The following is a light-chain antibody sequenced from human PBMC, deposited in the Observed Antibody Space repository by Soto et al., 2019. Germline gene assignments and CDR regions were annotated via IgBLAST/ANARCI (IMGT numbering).Light chain of an antibody. J-gene: IGKJ1*01. Sequence: EIVLTQSPGTLSLSPWERATLSCRASQSLSSSQLAWYQQKPGQAPRLLIHDASSRATGISDRFTGSGSGTDFTLTITTLEPEDFAVYYCQQYGSSGTFGQGTKVDIK. V-gene: IGKV3-20*01. CDR2: DAS. CDR3: QQYGSSGT. CDR1: QSLSSSQ.